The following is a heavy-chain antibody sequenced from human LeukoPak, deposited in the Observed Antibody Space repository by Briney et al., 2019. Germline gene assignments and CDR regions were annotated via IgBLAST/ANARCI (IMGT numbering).Heavy chain of an antibody. J-gene: IGHJ2*01. CDR2: ISYDGTDT. CDR1: GFTFTTYS. V-gene: IGHV3-30*04. Sequence: GRSLRLSCAASGFTFTTYSMHWVRQAPGMGLECVALISYDGTDTYYADSVKGRFTVSRDTSTNTLYLQMNSLRAEDTAVYSCARAPSMLRGVDIVWGWYFDLWGRGTLVTVSS. D-gene: IGHD3-10*01. CDR3: ARAPSMLRGVDIVWGWYFDL.